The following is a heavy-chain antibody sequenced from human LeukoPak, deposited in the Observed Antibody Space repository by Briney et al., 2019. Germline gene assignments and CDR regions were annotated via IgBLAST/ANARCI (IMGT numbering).Heavy chain of an antibody. J-gene: IGHJ3*02. V-gene: IGHV4-39*07. CDR1: GGSISSSSYY. Sequence: SETLSLTCTVSGGSISSSSYYWGWIRQPPGKGLEWIGSIYYSGSTYYNPSLKSRVTISVDTSKNQFSLKLSSVTAADTAVYYCARGGTMVDIWGQGTMVTVS. CDR3: ARGGTMVDI. D-gene: IGHD3-10*01. CDR2: IYYSGST.